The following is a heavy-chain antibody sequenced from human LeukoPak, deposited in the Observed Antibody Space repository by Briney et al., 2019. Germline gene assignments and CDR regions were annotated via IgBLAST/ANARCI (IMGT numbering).Heavy chain of an antibody. V-gene: IGHV3-23*01. J-gene: IGHJ4*01. CDR1: GFTFSNSA. Sequence: PGGSLRLSCAASGFTFSNSAMSWVRQAPGKGLEWVSTLSGSGITTYYADSVKGRFIISRDNSKNTLYLQMNSLRAEDTAVYYCAIGIYSSGWSYFDYWGHGTLVTVSS. D-gene: IGHD6-19*01. CDR2: LSGSGITT. CDR3: AIGIYSSGWSYFDY.